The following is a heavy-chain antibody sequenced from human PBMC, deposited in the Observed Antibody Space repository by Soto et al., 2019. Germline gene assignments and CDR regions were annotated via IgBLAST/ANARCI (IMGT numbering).Heavy chain of an antibody. Sequence: QVQLQESGPGLVKPSETLSLTCTVSGGSSTDYYWSWIRQPPGKGLEWIGYIYSSGSTNYNASLESRVTISLDTSKHRFSLKLTSMTAADTAIYYCARGCQGDWLDPWGQGILVTVSS. D-gene: IGHD2-8*01. CDR2: IYSSGST. CDR1: GGSSTDYY. V-gene: IGHV4-59*01. J-gene: IGHJ5*02. CDR3: ARGCQGDWLDP.